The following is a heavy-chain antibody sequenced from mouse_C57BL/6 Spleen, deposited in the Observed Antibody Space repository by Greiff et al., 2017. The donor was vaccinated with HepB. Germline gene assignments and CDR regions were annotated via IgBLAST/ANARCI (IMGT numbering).Heavy chain of an antibody. V-gene: IGHV1-53*01. Sequence: VKLQQPGTELVKPGASVKLSCKASGYTFTSYWMHWVKQRPGQGLEWIGNINPSNGGTNYNEKFKSKATLTVDKSSSTAYMQLSSLTSEDSAVYYCARSGRGGYYYGSSSYWYFDVWGTGTTVTVSS. J-gene: IGHJ1*03. CDR3: ARSGRGGYYYGSSSYWYFDV. CDR1: GYTFTSYW. D-gene: IGHD1-1*01. CDR2: INPSNGGT.